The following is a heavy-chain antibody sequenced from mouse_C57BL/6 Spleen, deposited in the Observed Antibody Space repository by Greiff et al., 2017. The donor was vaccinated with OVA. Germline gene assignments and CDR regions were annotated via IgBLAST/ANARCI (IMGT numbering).Heavy chain of an antibody. CDR1: GFTFSSYG. CDR3: ARDYGSSYDWYFDV. Sequence: EVQGVESGGDLVKPGGSLKLSCAASGFTFSSYGMSWVRQTPDKRLEWVATISSGGSYTYYPDSVKGRFTISRDNAKNTLYLQMSSLKSEDTAMYYCARDYGSSYDWYFDVWGTGTTVTVSS. J-gene: IGHJ1*03. V-gene: IGHV5-6*01. CDR2: ISSGGSYT. D-gene: IGHD1-1*01.